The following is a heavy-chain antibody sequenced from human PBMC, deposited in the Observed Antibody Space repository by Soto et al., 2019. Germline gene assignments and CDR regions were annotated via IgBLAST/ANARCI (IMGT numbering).Heavy chain of an antibody. CDR2: IYYSGST. V-gene: IGHV4-31*02. CDR3: AIYDSSGSRGFQH. J-gene: IGHJ1*01. Sequence: YWSWIRQHPGKGLEWIGYIYYSGSTYYNPSLKSRVTISVDTSKNQFSLNLSSVTAADTAVYYCAIYDSSGSRGFQHWGQGTLVTVS. CDR1: Y. D-gene: IGHD3-22*01.